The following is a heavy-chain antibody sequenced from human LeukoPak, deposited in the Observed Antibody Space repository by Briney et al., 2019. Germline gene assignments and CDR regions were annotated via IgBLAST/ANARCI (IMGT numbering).Heavy chain of an antibody. Sequence: SETLSLTCAVYGGSISSTNWWSWVRQPPGKGLEWIGEIYSSGSTNYNPSLKSRVTISVDTSKNQFSLKRSSVIAADTAVYYCARYSGSYLGIDFWGQGTLVTVSS. D-gene: IGHD1-26*01. J-gene: IGHJ4*02. CDR3: ARYSGSYLGIDF. CDR2: IYSSGST. V-gene: IGHV4-4*02. CDR1: GGSISSTNW.